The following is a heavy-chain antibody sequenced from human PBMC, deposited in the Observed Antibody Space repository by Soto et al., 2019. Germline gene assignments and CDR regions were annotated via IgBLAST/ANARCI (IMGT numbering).Heavy chain of an antibody. CDR2: VYYSGST. CDR1: GGSISSGGYY. CDR3: ARFIPGTGSDY. Sequence: QVQLQESGPGLVKPSQTLSLTCTVSGGSISSGGYYWSWIRQHPGKGLEWIGYVYYSGSTYYNPSLKSRVTISVDTSKSQFSLMLSSVTAADTAVYYCARFIPGTGSDYWGQGTLVTVSS. V-gene: IGHV4-31*03. J-gene: IGHJ4*02. D-gene: IGHD1-20*01.